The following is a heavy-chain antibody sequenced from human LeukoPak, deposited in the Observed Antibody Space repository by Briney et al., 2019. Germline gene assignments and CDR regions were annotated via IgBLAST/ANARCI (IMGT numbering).Heavy chain of an antibody. CDR2: IHYSGGT. CDR1: GASFSSSTYY. CDR3: ARHAGGISATGTRPFDY. Sequence: PSETLSLTCTVSGASFSSSTYYWGWIRQPPGKGLEWIGSIHYSGGTYYNPSLKSRVTMSVDTSKNQFSLKLSSVTAADTAVYYCARHAGGISATGTRPFDYWGQGTLVTVSS. V-gene: IGHV4-39*01. J-gene: IGHJ4*02. D-gene: IGHD6-13*01.